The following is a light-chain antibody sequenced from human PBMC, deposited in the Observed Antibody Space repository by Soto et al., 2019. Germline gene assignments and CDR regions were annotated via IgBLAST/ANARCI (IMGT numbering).Light chain of an antibody. J-gene: IGLJ1*01. CDR1: ISDVGSSGP. V-gene: IGLV2-23*01. Sequence: QSVQTHPASVSWSPGHSITISCSGSISDVGSSGPVSWYQHHPGQVPKLIIYEGSRRPSGVSSRFSGSKTGNTASLTITGPQAEDEANYYCCSYVGARPYAFGTGTKVT. CDR2: EGS. CDR3: CSYVGARPYA.